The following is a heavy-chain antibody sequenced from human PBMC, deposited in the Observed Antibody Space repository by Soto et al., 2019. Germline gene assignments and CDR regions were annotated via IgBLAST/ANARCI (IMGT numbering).Heavy chain of an antibody. D-gene: IGHD3-9*01. CDR1: GFPFSSHG. J-gene: IGHJ5*01. Sequence: VHLVDSGGGLVKPGGSLRLSCAASGFPFSSHGMNWVRQAPGKGLEWVSSISSSGTYIYYADSVRGRFTISRDNAKNSLYLQMNSLRAEDTAVYYWGRLLNYEILIWRGGLDSWGQGTLVTVSS. CDR2: ISSSGTYI. V-gene: IGHV3-21*01. CDR3: GRLLNYEILIWRGGLDS.